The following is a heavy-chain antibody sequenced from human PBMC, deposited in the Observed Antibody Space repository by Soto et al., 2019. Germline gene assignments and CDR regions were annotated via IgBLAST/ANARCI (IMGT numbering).Heavy chain of an antibody. D-gene: IGHD3-10*01. CDR1: GGTFSSYA. CDR3: ARDNPPPSGSYYLTYYYCMDV. J-gene: IGHJ6*02. V-gene: IGHV1-69*01. Sequence: QVQLVQSGAEVKKPGSSVKVSCKASGGTFSSYAISWVRQAPGQGLEWMGGIIPIFGTANYAQKFQGRVTITADESTSTAYMELSSLRSEDTAVYYCARDNPPPSGSYYLTYYYCMDVWGQGTTVTVSS. CDR2: IIPIFGTA.